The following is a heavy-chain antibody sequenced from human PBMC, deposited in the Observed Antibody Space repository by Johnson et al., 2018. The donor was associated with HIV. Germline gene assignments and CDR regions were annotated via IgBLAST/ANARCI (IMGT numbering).Heavy chain of an antibody. V-gene: IGHV3-66*01. CDR2: LYAGGPT. D-gene: IGHD6-13*01. J-gene: IGHJ3*02. Sequence: VQLVESGGGLVQPGGSLRLSCAASGFTFSSYWMSWVRQAPGKGLEWVSALYAGGPTYYADSVEGRFTISRDSSKNTLYLQMNSLRAEDTAVYYCARDKAHSSGYSRGDAFDIWGQGTMVTVSS. CDR3: ARDKAHSSGYSRGDAFDI. CDR1: GFTFSSYW.